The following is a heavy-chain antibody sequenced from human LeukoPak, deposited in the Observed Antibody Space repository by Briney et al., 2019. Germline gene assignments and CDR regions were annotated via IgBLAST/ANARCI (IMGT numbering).Heavy chain of an antibody. J-gene: IGHJ4*02. CDR3: ARGGSGSSKYWVF. CDR2: INGDGGDK. Sequence: GSLRLSCAASDFTLSPYWMTWVRQAPGRGLEWMANINGDGGDKYYGDSVKGRFSISRDNAEISLFLQLNNLRVEDSAVYYCARGGSGSSKYWVFWGQGTLVTVSS. V-gene: IGHV3-7*03. CDR1: DFTLSPYW. D-gene: IGHD2-8*02.